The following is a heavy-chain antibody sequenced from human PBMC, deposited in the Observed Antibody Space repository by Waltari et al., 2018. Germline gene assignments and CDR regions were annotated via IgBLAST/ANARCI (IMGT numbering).Heavy chain of an antibody. Sequence: EVQLVESGGGLVQPGGSLTVSCAASGFTFRSYWRHWVRQGPGKGAGWVSRINSDGISTSYADSVKGRFTISRDNAKNTLYLQMNSLRVEDTAVYYCARGHCSSTRCNTNHDYHYYYGMDVWGQGTTVTVSS. CDR2: INSDGIST. J-gene: IGHJ6*02. CDR1: GFTFRSYW. V-gene: IGHV3-74*01. D-gene: IGHD2-2*02. CDR3: ARGHCSSTRCNTNHDYHYYYGMDV.